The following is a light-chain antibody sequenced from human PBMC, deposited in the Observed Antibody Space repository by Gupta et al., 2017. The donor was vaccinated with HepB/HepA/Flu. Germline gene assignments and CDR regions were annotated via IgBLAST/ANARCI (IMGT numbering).Light chain of an antibody. V-gene: IGLV2-14*03. J-gene: IGLJ1*01. CDR1: SSDVGVYNY. Sequence: SALTPPASVCGSTGQSIPILCTGSSSDVGVYNYVSWYQQHPGNAPKLMIYDVSNRPSGVSNRFSGSKSGNTASLTISGLQAEDDADYYCSSYTSSSIVVFGTGTKVTVL. CDR2: DVS. CDR3: SSYTSSSIVV.